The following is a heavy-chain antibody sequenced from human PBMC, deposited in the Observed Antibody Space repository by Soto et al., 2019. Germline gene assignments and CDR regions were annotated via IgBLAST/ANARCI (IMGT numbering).Heavy chain of an antibody. D-gene: IGHD5-12*01. CDR1: GGSISSGGYY. Sequence: PSETLSLTCTVSGGSISSGGYYWSWIRQHPGKGLEWIGYIYYSGSTYYNPSLKSRVTISVDTSKNQFSLKLSSVTAADTAVYYCARGPAPRWLQWVYFDYWGPGTLVTVSS. CDR2: IYYSGST. V-gene: IGHV4-31*03. J-gene: IGHJ4*02. CDR3: ARGPAPRWLQWVYFDY.